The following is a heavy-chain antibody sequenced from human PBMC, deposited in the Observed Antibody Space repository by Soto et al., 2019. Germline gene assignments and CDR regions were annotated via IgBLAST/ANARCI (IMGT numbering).Heavy chain of an antibody. Sequence: EVQLVESGGGLVQPGGSLRLSCAASGFTFDDYAMHWVRQAPGKGLEWVSGISWNSGSIGYADSVKGRFTISRDNAKNSLYLPVNSLGAEDTALYYCATGEDYDSSGHDYWGQGTLVTVSS. D-gene: IGHD3-22*01. CDR1: GFTFDDYA. CDR3: ATGEDYDSSGHDY. J-gene: IGHJ4*02. V-gene: IGHV3-9*01. CDR2: ISWNSGSI.